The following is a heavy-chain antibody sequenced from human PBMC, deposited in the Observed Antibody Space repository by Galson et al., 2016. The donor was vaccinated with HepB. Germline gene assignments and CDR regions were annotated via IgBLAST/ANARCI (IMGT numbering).Heavy chain of an antibody. CDR2: ISSHGNNQ. CDR3: ARVSSGLRGFDY. V-gene: IGHV3-30-3*01. J-gene: IGHJ4*02. D-gene: IGHD5-12*01. CDR1: DSTFSYYA. Sequence: SLRLSCAASDSTFSYYAMHWVRQAPGKGLEWLAVISSHGNNQYYADSLKGRFTISRDNAKNSLYLQMNSLRAEDTAVYFCARVSSGLRGFDYWGQGTLVTVSS.